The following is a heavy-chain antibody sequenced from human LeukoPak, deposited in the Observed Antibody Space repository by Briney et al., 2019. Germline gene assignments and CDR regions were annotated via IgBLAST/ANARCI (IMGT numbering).Heavy chain of an antibody. CDR1: GYSFSSYW. CDR3: ATNYGSGSYYYGMDV. V-gene: IGHV5-51*01. J-gene: IGHJ6*02. Sequence: GESLKISCKGSGYSFSSYWIGWVRQMPGKGLEWMGIIYPGDSDTRYSPSFQGQVTISVDKSISTAYLQWSSLKDSDTAMFYCATNYGSGSYYYGMDVWGQGTTVTVSS. D-gene: IGHD3-10*01. CDR2: IYPGDSDT.